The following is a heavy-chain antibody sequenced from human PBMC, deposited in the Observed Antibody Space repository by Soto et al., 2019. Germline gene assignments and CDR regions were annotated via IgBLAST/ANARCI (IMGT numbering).Heavy chain of an antibody. CDR1: GFTFSSYG. V-gene: IGHV3-33*01. D-gene: IGHD3-10*01. Sequence: PGGSLRLSCAASGFTFSSYGMHWVRQAPGKGLEWVAVIWNDGSNKYYADSVKGRFTISRDNSKNTLYLQMNSLRAEDTAVYYCARDRITMVRDPSDYYYGMDVWGQGTTVTVSS. CDR3: ARDRITMVRDPSDYYYGMDV. J-gene: IGHJ6*02. CDR2: IWNDGSNK.